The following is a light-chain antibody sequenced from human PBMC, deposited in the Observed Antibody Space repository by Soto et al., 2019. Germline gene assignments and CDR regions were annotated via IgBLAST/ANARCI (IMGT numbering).Light chain of an antibody. CDR1: QSVSNY. CDR2: DAS. Sequence: IVLTQSPSTLSLSPGERATLSCRVSQSVSNYLAWYQQKPGQTPRLLIYDASNRATGIPARFSGSRSGTDFTLTISSLEPEDFAVYYCQQRSIWPLTFGGGTKVDIK. J-gene: IGKJ4*01. V-gene: IGKV3-11*01. CDR3: QQRSIWPLT.